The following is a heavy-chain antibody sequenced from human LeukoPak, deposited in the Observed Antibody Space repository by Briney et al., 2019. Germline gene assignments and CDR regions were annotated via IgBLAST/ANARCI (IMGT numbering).Heavy chain of an antibody. V-gene: IGHV4-34*01. Sequence: SETLSLTCAVYGGSFSGYYWSWIRQPPGKGLEWIGEINHSGSTNYNPSLKSRVTISVDTSKNQFSLKLSSVTAADTAVYCCARARDYSNPRINWFDPWGQGTLVTVSS. CDR1: GGSFSGYY. CDR2: INHSGST. D-gene: IGHD4-11*01. CDR3: ARARDYSNPRINWFDP. J-gene: IGHJ5*02.